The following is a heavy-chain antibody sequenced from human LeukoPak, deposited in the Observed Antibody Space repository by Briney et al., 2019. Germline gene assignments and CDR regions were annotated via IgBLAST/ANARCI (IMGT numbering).Heavy chain of an antibody. J-gene: IGHJ4*02. CDR3: ARDDHGDYQRY. CDR2: ISAYNGNT. V-gene: IGHV1-18*01. Sequence: GASVKVSCKASGYTFSNYGIRWVRQAPGQGLERMGWISAYNGNTNYAQKFQGRVTMTTDTSTSTAYMELRSLRFDDTAVYYCARDDHGDYQRYWGQGTLVTVSS. D-gene: IGHD4-17*01. CDR1: GYTFSNYG.